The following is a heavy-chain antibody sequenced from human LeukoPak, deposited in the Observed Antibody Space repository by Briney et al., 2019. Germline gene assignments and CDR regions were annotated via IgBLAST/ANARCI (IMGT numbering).Heavy chain of an antibody. CDR2: IYTSGST. J-gene: IGHJ5*02. Sequence: SETLSLTCTVSGGSISSYYWSWIRQPAGKGLEWIGRIYTSGSTNYNPSLKSRVTMSVDTSKNQFSLKLSSVTAADTAVYYCARGYSSSWPENWFDPWGQGTLVTVSS. CDR1: GGSISSYY. D-gene: IGHD6-13*01. CDR3: ARGYSSSWPENWFDP. V-gene: IGHV4-4*07.